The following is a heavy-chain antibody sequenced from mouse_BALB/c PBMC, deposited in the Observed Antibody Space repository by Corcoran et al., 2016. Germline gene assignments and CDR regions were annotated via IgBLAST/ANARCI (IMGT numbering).Heavy chain of an antibody. Sequence: QVQLEQSGPELVKPGALVKISCKAYGYTFTSYDINWVKQGSGQGLEWIGRIYAGDGSTKYNEKFKGKATLTADKSSSTAYMQLRSLTSENSAVYFCARWGNYVSSMDYCGPGTSVTVSS. D-gene: IGHD2-1*01. J-gene: IGHJ4*01. CDR2: IYAGDGST. V-gene: IGHV1S56*01. CDR3: ARWGNYVSSMDY. CDR1: GYTFTSYD.